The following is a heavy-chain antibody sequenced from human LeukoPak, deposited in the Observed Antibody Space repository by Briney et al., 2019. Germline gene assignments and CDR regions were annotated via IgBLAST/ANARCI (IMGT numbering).Heavy chain of an antibody. D-gene: IGHD3-22*01. J-gene: IGHJ4*02. CDR1: GFSFNDYY. CDR2: ISSSGSTI. Sequence: GGSLRLSCATSGFSFNDYYMSWIRQAPGKGLEWLSYISSSGSTIYYADSVTGRFTISRDNAKNSLYLRMSSLRAEDTAVYYCARYSHDSSGYHFDYWGQGTLVTVSS. CDR3: ARYSHDSSGYHFDY. V-gene: IGHV3-11*01.